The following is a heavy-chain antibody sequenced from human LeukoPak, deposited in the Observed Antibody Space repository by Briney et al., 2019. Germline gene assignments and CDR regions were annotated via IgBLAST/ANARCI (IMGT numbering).Heavy chain of an antibody. D-gene: IGHD3-3*01. J-gene: IGHJ6*03. Sequence: SETLSLTCAVSGGSISSRNWWSWVRQPPGQGLEWIGEIYHSGSTNYNPSLKTRVTISVDKSKNQFSLKLSSVTAADTAVYYCARGAFWSGYYAYYYYYMDVWGKGTTVTVSS. CDR2: IYHSGST. CDR1: GGSISSRNW. CDR3: ARGAFWSGYYAYYYYYMDV. V-gene: IGHV4-4*02.